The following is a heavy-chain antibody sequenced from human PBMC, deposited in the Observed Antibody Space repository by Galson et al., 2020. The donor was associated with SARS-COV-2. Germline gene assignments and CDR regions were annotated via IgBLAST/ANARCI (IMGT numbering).Heavy chain of an antibody. V-gene: IGHV4-31*03. D-gene: IGHD3-10*01. CDR2: IYYSGST. J-gene: IGHJ4*02. Sequence: ETSETLSLTCTVSGGSISSGGYYWNWIRQHPGKGLEWVGYIYYSGSTYYTFYNPSLKSRVTISMGTSKNQFSLDLNSVTAADTALYYCVRDVVRGLSPRDAFFDSWGQGTLVTVSS. CDR1: GGSISSGGYY. CDR3: VRDVVRGLSPRDAFFDS.